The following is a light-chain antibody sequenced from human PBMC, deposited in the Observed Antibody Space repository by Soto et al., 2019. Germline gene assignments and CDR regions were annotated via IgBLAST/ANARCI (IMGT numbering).Light chain of an antibody. J-gene: IGKJ2*01. CDR3: QQYGSSPQT. V-gene: IGKV3-20*01. CDR2: HAS. CDR1: QSVSRSF. Sequence: EIVLTQSPGTLSLSPGEVVTLSCRASQSVSRSFLAWYQQKHGQPPRLLIYHASSRATGIPDRFSGSGSGTDFTLTISRLEPEGLAVYYCQQYGSSPQTFGQGTKLEI.